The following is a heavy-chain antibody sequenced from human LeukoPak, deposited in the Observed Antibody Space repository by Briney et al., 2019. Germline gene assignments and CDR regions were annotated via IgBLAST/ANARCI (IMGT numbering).Heavy chain of an antibody. V-gene: IGHV1-18*04. CDR3: ASHGGDSSGYYFTY. CDR2: INTYNGNT. CDR1: GYTFTGYY. J-gene: IGHJ4*02. Sequence: ASVKVSCKASGYTFTGYYMHWVRQAPGQGLEWMGWINTYNGNTNYAQKLQGRVTMITDTSTSTAYMELRSLRSDDTAVYYCASHGGDSSGYYFTYWGQGTLVTVSS. D-gene: IGHD3-22*01.